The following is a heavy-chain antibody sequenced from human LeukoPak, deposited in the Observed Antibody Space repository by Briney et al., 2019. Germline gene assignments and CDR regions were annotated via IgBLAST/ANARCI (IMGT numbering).Heavy chain of an antibody. J-gene: IGHJ4*02. Sequence: SETLSLTRTVSGGSISSYYWSSIRQPAGKGLEWIGRIYTSGSTNYNPSLKSRVTMSVDTSKNQFSLKLSSVTAADTAVYYCARGGSSYLSTDFDYWGQGTLVTVSS. CDR2: IYTSGST. D-gene: IGHD1-26*01. CDR1: GGSISSYY. CDR3: ARGGSSYLSTDFDY. V-gene: IGHV4-4*07.